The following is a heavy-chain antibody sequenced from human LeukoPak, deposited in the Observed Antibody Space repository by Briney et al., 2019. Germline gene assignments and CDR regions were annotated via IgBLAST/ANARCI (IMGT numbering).Heavy chain of an antibody. J-gene: IGHJ4*02. V-gene: IGHV3-43*01. CDR3: AVWGTNTGEGYYFDY. Sequence: PGGSLRLSCAAYGFTFDDYTMHWVRQAPGKGLEWVSLISWDGGSTYYADSVKGRFTISRDNSKNSLYLQMNSLRTEDTALYYCAVWGTNTGEGYYFDYWGQGTLVTVSS. CDR2: ISWDGGST. CDR1: GFTFDDYT. D-gene: IGHD3-16*01.